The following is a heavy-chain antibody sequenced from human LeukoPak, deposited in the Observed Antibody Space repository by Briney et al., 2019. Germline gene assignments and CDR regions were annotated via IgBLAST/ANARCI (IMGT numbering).Heavy chain of an antibody. V-gene: IGHV3-15*01. CDR2: IKRKTGGGTT. CDR1: GFTISNTW. D-gene: IGHD3-10*01. CDR3: VGSFLGY. J-gene: IGHJ4*02. Sequence: PGGSLKLSCAASGFTISNTWMSWVRQAPGKGLEWVGRIKRKTGGGTTDYTAPVKGRFTISRDDSENTLYLQMNSLKTEDTAVYYCVGSFLGYWGQGTLVTVSS.